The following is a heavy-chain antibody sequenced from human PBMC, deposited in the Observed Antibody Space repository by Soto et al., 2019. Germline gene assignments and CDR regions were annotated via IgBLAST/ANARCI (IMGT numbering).Heavy chain of an antibody. V-gene: IGHV4-59*01. CDR3: ARSPRGGPNWFDS. Sequence: SETLSLTCTVSGGSISSYYWSWIRQPPGKAPEWIGYIYYSGSTNYNPSLKSRVTISVDTSKNQFSLKLTSVTAADTAVYYCARSPRGGPNWFDSWGQGTLVTVSS. J-gene: IGHJ5*01. CDR2: IYYSGST. CDR1: GGSISSYY. D-gene: IGHD3-16*01.